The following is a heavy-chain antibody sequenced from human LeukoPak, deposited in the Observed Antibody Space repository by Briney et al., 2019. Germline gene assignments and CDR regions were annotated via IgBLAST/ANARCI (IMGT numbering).Heavy chain of an antibody. D-gene: IGHD1-26*01. CDR2: MNPNSGNT. Sequence: ASVKVSCKASGYTFTSYDINWVRQATGQGLEWMGWMNPNSGNTGYAQKFQGRVTMTRSTSIHTAYMELNSLTSEDTAVYYCARSSVGARRRIDYWGQGSLVTVSS. J-gene: IGHJ4*02. CDR3: ARSSVGARRRIDY. V-gene: IGHV1-8*01. CDR1: GYTFTSYD.